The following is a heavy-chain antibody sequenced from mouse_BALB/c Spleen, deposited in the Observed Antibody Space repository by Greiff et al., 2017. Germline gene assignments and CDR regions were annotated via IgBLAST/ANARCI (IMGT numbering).Heavy chain of an antibody. CDR2: INPSNGRT. Sequence: VQLQQPGAELVKPGASVKLSCKASGYTFTSYWMHWVKQRPGQGLEWIGEINPSNGRTNYNEKFKSKATLTVDKSSSTAYMQLSSLTSEDSAVYYCTRRGIYYDYETFDYWGQGTTLTVSS. CDR1: GYTFTSYW. V-gene: IGHV1S81*02. CDR3: TRRGIYYDYETFDY. J-gene: IGHJ2*01. D-gene: IGHD2-4*01.